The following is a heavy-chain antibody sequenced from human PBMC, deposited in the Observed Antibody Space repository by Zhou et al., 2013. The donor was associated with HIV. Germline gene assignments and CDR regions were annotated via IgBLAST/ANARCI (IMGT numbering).Heavy chain of an antibody. CDR2: INPFGGST. J-gene: IGHJ3*01. V-gene: IGHV1-46*01. CDR3: ARGRGHRSGYYDG. Sequence: QGDLVQSGAEVKKPGASVKVSCKASGYTFTSYYLHWVRQAPGQGLEWMGIINPFGGSTSYAQKFQGRVTMTRDTSTSTVYMELSSLRFEDTAVYYCARGRGHRSGYYDGWGQGTMVTVSS. D-gene: IGHD3-16*01. CDR1: GYTFTSYY.